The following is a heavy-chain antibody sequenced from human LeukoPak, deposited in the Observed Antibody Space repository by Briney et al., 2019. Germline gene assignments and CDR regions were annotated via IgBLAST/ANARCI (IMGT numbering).Heavy chain of an antibody. CDR2: ISSTSGYI. Sequence: GGSLRRSCAPSGLSFSSYTILWVRQAPGKGLEWVSSISSTSGYIHYADSVKGRFSISRDNAKNLVHLEMDILRAADTAVYYCAGDQRPDYEILIGSYHFDYWGQGTLVAVSS. J-gene: IGHJ4*02. D-gene: IGHD3-9*01. V-gene: IGHV3-21*01. CDR3: AGDQRPDYEILIGSYHFDY. CDR1: GLSFSSYT.